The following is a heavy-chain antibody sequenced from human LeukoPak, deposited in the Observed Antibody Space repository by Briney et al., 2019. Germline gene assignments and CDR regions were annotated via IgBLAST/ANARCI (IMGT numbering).Heavy chain of an antibody. CDR2: INHTGYT. CDR3: AREVRGDYGLDYYYYGFDV. J-gene: IGHJ6*02. Sequence: PSETLSLTCAVYGESFSGYYWSWIRQPPGKGLEWIGEINHTGYTNYNSSLKSRVTISVDTSKKQFSLKVKSVTAADTAVYYCAREVRGDYGLDYYYYGFDVWGLGTTVTVSS. V-gene: IGHV4-34*01. CDR1: GESFSGYY. D-gene: IGHD4-17*01.